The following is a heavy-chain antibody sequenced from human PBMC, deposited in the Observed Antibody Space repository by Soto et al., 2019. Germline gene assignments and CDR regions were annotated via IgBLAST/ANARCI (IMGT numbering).Heavy chain of an antibody. Sequence: SETLSLTCTVSGGSISSSSYYWGWIRQPPGKGLEWIGSIYYSGSTYYNPSLKSRVTISVDTSKNQFSLKLSSVTAADTSVYYCARGYRWLDYWGQGTLVTVAS. V-gene: IGHV4-39*07. D-gene: IGHD5-12*01. CDR1: GGSISSSSYY. CDR3: ARGYRWLDY. CDR2: IYYSGST. J-gene: IGHJ4*02.